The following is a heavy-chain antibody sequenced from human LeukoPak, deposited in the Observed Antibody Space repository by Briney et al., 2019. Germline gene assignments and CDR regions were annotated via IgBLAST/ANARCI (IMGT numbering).Heavy chain of an antibody. D-gene: IGHD1-26*01. Sequence: PGGSLRLSCAASGFTFSSLGMHWVRQAPGKGLEWVAFTRYDGSNNYYADSVKGRFTISRDNSKNTLYLQMNSLSAEDTAVYYCARDSPSGYSGSYFDYWGQGTLATVSS. CDR3: ARDSPSGYSGSYFDY. V-gene: IGHV3-30*02. J-gene: IGHJ4*02. CDR2: TRYDGSNN. CDR1: GFTFSSLG.